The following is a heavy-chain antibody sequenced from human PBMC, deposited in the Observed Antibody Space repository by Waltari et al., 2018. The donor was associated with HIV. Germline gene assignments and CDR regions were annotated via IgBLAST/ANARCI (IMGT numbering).Heavy chain of an antibody. CDR1: GGSFSGYY. CDR2: INDSGST. J-gene: IGHJ4*02. V-gene: IGHV4-34*02. CDR3: VRRITIFGTVISPYYFDY. D-gene: IGHD3-3*01. Sequence: QVKLQQWGAGVLKPSETLSLSCAVYGGSFSGYYWNWIRQSPGQGLEWIGEINDSGSTNYNPSLKSRVAMSVDTSKNQFSLRLTSVTAADSAVYYCVRRITIFGTVISPYYFDYWGQGNQVSVSS.